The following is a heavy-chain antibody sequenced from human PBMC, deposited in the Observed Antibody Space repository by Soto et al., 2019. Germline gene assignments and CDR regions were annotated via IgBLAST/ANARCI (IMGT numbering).Heavy chain of an antibody. CDR3: ARHGPRVYYDNSDYYYYGMDV. CDR2: IYPGDSDT. Sequence: PGQSLKISGKASRYSFTIYWVGWVRQMPGKGLQWMWIIYPGDSDTRYSPSFQRQVSISADKSFSAAYLQWSSLKASDTAMYYCARHGPRVYYDNSDYYYYGMDVWCQGTTVTVS. V-gene: IGHV5-51*01. CDR1: RYSFTIYW. D-gene: IGHD3-22*01. J-gene: IGHJ6*02.